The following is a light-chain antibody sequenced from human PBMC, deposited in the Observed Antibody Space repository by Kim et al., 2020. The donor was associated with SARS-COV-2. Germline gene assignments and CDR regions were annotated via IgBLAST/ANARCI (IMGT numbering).Light chain of an antibody. Sequence: ASVGDRVTMTCRASWVISTWLALYQQKPGKAPRLLIYAASDLQSGVPPRFSGSGSGTVFTLTINGLQPEDIGTYFCQQSYSLPATFGPGTKVDIK. V-gene: IGKV1-12*01. J-gene: IGKJ3*01. CDR1: WVISTW. CDR3: QQSYSLPAT. CDR2: AAS.